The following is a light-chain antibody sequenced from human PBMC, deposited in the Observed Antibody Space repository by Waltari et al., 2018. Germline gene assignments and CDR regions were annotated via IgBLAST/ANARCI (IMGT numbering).Light chain of an antibody. Sequence: IQLTQSPSTLSASVGARVNITCRASQSIVGWLSWYQQKPGKAPNLLIYKASNLESGVPSRFSGSGSGTEFTLTISSLQPDDFATYYCQQYKSYSRTFGQGTKVEIK. J-gene: IGKJ1*01. V-gene: IGKV1-5*03. CDR1: QSIVGW. CDR2: KAS. CDR3: QQYKSYSRT.